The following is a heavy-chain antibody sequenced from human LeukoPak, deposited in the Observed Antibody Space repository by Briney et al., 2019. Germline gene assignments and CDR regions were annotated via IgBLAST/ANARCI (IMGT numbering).Heavy chain of an antibody. J-gene: IGHJ5*02. Sequence: GGSLRLSCAASGFTFTYYTMNWIRQSPGKGLEWVSSISGGNSYIYYADSVKGRFTISRDNAQNTLYLQMNSLRVEDTAVYYCVRDSASTGWYLNWFDPRGQGTLVTVAS. CDR2: ISGGNSYI. V-gene: IGHV3-21*03. D-gene: IGHD6-19*01. CDR3: VRDSASTGWYLNWFDP. CDR1: GFTFTYYT.